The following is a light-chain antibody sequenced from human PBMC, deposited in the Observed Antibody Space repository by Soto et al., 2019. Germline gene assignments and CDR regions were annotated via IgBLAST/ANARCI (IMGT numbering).Light chain of an antibody. CDR1: QSVSNN. CDR3: QQYNTWRSIT. Sequence: EIVMAQSPATLSVSPGERATLSCRASQSVSNNLAWYQHKPGQAPRVLIYDTSTRAAGVPARFSGSGSGTEFTLTISSLQSEDFAVYYCQQYNTWRSITFGQGTRL. J-gene: IGKJ5*01. V-gene: IGKV3D-15*01. CDR2: DTS.